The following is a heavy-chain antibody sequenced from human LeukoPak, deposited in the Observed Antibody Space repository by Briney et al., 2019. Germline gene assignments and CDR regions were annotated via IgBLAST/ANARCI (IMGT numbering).Heavy chain of an antibody. CDR1: GYTFTSYG. CDR2: ISAYNGNT. Sequence: GASVKVSCKASGYTFTSYGISWVRQAPGQGLEWMGWISAYNGNTNYAQKLQGRVTMTTDTSTSTAYMELRSLRSDDTAVYYCARDPEHYYDSRAFDYWGQGTLVTVSS. D-gene: IGHD3-22*01. J-gene: IGHJ4*02. CDR3: ARDPEHYYDSRAFDY. V-gene: IGHV1-18*01.